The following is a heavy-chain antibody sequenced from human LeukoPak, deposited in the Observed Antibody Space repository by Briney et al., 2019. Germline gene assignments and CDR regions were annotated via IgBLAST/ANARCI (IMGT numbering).Heavy chain of an antibody. D-gene: IGHD2-21*01. J-gene: IGHJ6*02. V-gene: IGHV5-10-1*01. CDR1: GYSFTSYW. Sequence: GESLKICCKGSGYSFTSYWISWVRQMPGKGLEWMGRIDPSDSYTNYSPSFQGHVTISADKSISTAYLQWSSLKASDTAMYYCARQPSFVVEHYYYGMDVWGQGTTVTVSS. CDR3: ARQPSFVVEHYYYGMDV. CDR2: IDPSDSYT.